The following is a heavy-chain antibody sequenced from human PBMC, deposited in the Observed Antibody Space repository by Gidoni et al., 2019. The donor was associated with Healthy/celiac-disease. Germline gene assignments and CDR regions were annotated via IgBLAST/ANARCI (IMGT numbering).Heavy chain of an antibody. V-gene: IGHV3-33*01. J-gene: IGHJ6*03. CDR2: IWYDGSNK. D-gene: IGHD6-19*01. Sequence: VQLLESGGGVVQPGRSLRLSCASSGFTFSSYGMHWVRQATGKGLEWVAVIWYDGSNKYYADSLKGRFTISRDNSKNTLYLQMNSLRAEDTAVYYCARGLSIAVAGMGMDVWGKGTTVTVSS. CDR1: GFTFSSYG. CDR3: ARGLSIAVAGMGMDV.